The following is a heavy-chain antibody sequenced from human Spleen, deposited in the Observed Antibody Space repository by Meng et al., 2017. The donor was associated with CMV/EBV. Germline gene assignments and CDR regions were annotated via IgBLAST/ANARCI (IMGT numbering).Heavy chain of an antibody. J-gene: IGHJ5*02. D-gene: IGHD2-2*02. CDR1: GASFSDYH. V-gene: IGHV4-34*01. Sequence: SETLSLTCAVYGASFSDYHWIWIRQSPGKGLEWIGDINRSGSTKYNPSLESRVTMSVDTSKNQFSLKLSSVTAADTAVYYCARGVYCSSTSCYTVDWFDPWGQGTLVTVSS. CDR2: INRSGST. CDR3: ARGVYCSSTSCYTVDWFDP.